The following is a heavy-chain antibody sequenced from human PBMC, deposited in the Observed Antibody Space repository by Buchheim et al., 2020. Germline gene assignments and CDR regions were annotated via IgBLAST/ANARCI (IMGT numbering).Heavy chain of an antibody. CDR2: IKQDGSEK. CDR1: GFTFSSYW. Sequence: EVQLVESGGGLVQPGGSLRLSCAASGFTFSSYWMSWVRQAPGKGLEWVANIKQDGSEKYYADSVKGRFTISRDNAKNSLYLPMNSLRAEDTAVYYCARDRYYYDSSGYYYWGQGTL. V-gene: IGHV3-7*01. J-gene: IGHJ4*02. CDR3: ARDRYYYDSSGYYY. D-gene: IGHD3-22*01.